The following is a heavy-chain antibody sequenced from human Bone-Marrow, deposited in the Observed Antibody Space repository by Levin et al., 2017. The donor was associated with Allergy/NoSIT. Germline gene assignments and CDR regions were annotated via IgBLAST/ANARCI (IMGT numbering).Heavy chain of an antibody. CDR1: GYSFSDFW. V-gene: IGHV5-51*01. J-gene: IGHJ4*02. CDR2: IYPDDSDT. Sequence: GESLKISCKVSGYSFSDFWLGWVRHLPGKGLEWMGIIYPDDSDTRYNTSFQGQVTISADKSTSTAYLQWSTLKPSDTAIYYCARRSDFEDPYYFDYWGRGTLVTVSS. D-gene: IGHD2/OR15-2a*01. CDR3: ARRSDFEDPYYFDY.